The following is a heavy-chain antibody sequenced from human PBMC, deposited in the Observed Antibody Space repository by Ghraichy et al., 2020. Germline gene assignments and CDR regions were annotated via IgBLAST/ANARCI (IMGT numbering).Heavy chain of an antibody. CDR2: LSYSGST. V-gene: IGHV4-59*01. J-gene: IGHJ5*02. CDR3: ARVTMVRGALPVGFDP. Sequence: SQTLSLTCSVPDGSISSNHWSWIRQSPGKGLEWIGYLSYSGSTDYNPSLKNRLTISVDSSKNFFSLTLSSVTAADTAVYYCARVTMVRGALPVGFDPWGQGTLVTVTS. CDR1: DGSISSNH. D-gene: IGHD3-10*01.